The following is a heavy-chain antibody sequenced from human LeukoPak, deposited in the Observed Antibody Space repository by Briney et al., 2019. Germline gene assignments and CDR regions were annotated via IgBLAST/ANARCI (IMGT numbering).Heavy chain of an antibody. J-gene: IGHJ4*02. CDR1: GGSFSGYY. CDR3: ARGLDYYDSSGYRY. Sequence: PSETLSLTCAVYGGSFSGYYWSWIRQPPGKGLEWIGEINHSGSTNYNPSLKSRVTISVDTSKNQFSLKLSSVTAADTAVYYCARGLDYYDSSGYRYWGQGTLVTVSS. V-gene: IGHV4-34*01. CDR2: INHSGST. D-gene: IGHD3-22*01.